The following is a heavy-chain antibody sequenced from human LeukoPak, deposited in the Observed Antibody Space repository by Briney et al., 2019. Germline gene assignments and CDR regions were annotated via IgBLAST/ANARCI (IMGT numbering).Heavy chain of an antibody. CDR1: GYSFTSYW. V-gene: IGHV5-51*01. CDR3: ARLSPPTRIAVDDYDY. CDR2: TYPGDSDT. D-gene: IGHD6-19*01. J-gene: IGHJ4*02. Sequence: LGESLKISCKGSGYSFTSYWIGWVRQMPGKGLEWMGITYPGDSDTRYSPSFQGQVTISADKSISTAYLQWSSLKASDTAMYYCARLSPPTRIAVDDYDYWGQGTLVTVSS.